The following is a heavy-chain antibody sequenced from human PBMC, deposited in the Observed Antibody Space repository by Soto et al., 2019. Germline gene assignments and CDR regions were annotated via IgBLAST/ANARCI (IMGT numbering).Heavy chain of an antibody. D-gene: IGHD3-16*01. CDR1: GCFLSSSNYY. CDR3: ARRGGVDSRLTS. CDR2: IFYGGGSGVA. J-gene: IGHJ5*01. V-gene: IGHV4-39*01. Sequence: SEPLRVTSSGSGCFLSSSNYYWFLIRQPPGQGLEWIGNIFYGGGSGVAYYSPSLKSRVTISVDTSKNQFSLNMRSLTAADTAVYFGARRGGVDSRLTSWARGRAVTVSS.